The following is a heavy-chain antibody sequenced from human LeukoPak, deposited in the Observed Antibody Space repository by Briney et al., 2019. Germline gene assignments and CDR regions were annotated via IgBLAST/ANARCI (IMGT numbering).Heavy chain of an antibody. CDR2: ISSSSSYI. CDR3: ARVGMVRGVIIMSFDY. Sequence: GGSLRLSCAASGFTFSSYSMNWVRQAPGKGLEWVSSISSSSSYIYYADSVKGRFTISRDNAKNSLYLQMNSLRAEDTAVYYCARVGMVRGVIIMSFDYWGQGTLVAVSS. CDR1: GFTFSSYS. D-gene: IGHD3-10*01. V-gene: IGHV3-21*01. J-gene: IGHJ4*02.